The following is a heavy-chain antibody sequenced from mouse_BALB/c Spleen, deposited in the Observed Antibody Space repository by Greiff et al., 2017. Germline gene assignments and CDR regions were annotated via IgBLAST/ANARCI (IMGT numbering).Heavy chain of an antibody. J-gene: IGHJ3*01. CDR1: GFTFSSYT. Sequence: EVKLEESGGGLVQPGGSLKLSCAASGFTFSSYTMSWVRQTPEKRLEWVAYISNGGGSTYYPDTVKGRFTISRDNAKNTLYLQMSSLKSEDTAMYYCARHNGAWFAYWGQGTLVTVSA. CDR2: ISNGGGST. CDR3: ARHNGAWFAY. V-gene: IGHV5-12-2*01.